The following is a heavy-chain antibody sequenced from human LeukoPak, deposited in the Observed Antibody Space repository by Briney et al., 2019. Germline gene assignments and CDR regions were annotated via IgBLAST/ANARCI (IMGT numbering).Heavy chain of an antibody. V-gene: IGHV3-11*01. CDR2: ISSSGSTI. J-gene: IGHJ1*01. CDR3: ARVYIAAAGSEYFQH. D-gene: IGHD6-13*01. CDR1: GFTFSDYY. Sequence: GGSLRLSCAASGFTFSDYYMSWIRQAPGEGLEWVSYISSSGSTIYYADSVKGRFTISRDNAKNSLYLQMNSLRAEDTAVYYCARVYIAAAGSEYFQHWGQGTLVTVSS.